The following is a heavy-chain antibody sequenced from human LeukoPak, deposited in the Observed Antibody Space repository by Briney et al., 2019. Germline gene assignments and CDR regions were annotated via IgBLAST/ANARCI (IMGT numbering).Heavy chain of an antibody. J-gene: IGHJ4*02. D-gene: IGHD3-22*01. Sequence: TSETLSLTCTVSGGSISSYYWSWIRQPPGKGLEWIGYIYHSGSTYYNPSLKSRVTISVDRSKNQFSLKLSSVTAADTAVYYCARGFRVHSGGSYYDSSGYYYLDYWGQGTLVTVSS. CDR3: ARGFRVHSGGSYYDSSGYYYLDY. CDR1: GGSISSYY. CDR2: IYHSGST. V-gene: IGHV4-59*12.